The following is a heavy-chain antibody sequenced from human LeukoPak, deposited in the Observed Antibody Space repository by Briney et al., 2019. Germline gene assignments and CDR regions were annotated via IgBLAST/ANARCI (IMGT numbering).Heavy chain of an antibody. CDR2: SSSSSSYI. D-gene: IGHD3-3*01. Sequence: GGSLRLSCAASGFTFSSYSMNWVRQAPGKGLEWVSSSSSSSSYIYYADSVKGRFTISRDNAKNSLYLQTNSLRAEDTAVYYCARVLRFLDYFDYWGQGTLVTVSS. CDR1: GFTFSSYS. J-gene: IGHJ4*02. CDR3: ARVLRFLDYFDY. V-gene: IGHV3-21*01.